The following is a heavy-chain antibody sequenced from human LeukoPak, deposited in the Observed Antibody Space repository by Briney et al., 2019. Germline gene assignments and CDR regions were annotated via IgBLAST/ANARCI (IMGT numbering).Heavy chain of an antibody. CDR3: AKRGDCSGGSCPNYYYYYMDV. Sequence: PGGSLRLSCAASGFTFSSYGMSWVRQASGKGLEWVSAISGSGGSTYYADSVKGRFTISRDNSKNTLYLQMNSLRAEDTAVYYCAKRGDCSGGSCPNYYYYYMDVWGKGTTVTISS. J-gene: IGHJ6*03. CDR2: ISGSGGST. D-gene: IGHD2-15*01. CDR1: GFTFSSYG. V-gene: IGHV3-23*01.